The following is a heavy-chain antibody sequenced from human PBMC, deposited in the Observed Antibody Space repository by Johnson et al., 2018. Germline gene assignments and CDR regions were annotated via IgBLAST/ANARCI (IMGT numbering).Heavy chain of an antibody. Sequence: QVQLQESGGGVVQXGRSLRLSCAASGFIFSSYGMHWVRQAPGKGLEWVALISYDGGDKYYTDSVRGRFTISRDNSKNTLFLQLNSLRAADTGVYYCAKGKYSATQHDVFDVWGQGPMVTVSS. J-gene: IGHJ3*01. CDR3: AKGKYSATQHDVFDV. CDR1: GFIFSSYG. D-gene: IGHD2-15*01. V-gene: IGHV3-30*18. CDR2: ISYDGGDK.